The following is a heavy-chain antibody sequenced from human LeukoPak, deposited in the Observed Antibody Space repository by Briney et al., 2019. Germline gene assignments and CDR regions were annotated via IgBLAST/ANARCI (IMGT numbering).Heavy chain of an antibody. CDR2: TNNDGSST. Sequence: GGSLRLSCAASGFTFSSYWMHWVRQAPGKGLVWVSRTNNDGSSTSYADSVKGRFTISRDNAKNTLYLQMNSLRAEDTAVYYCARPTKEGSSWYWWFDPWGQGTLVTVSS. CDR3: ARPTKEGSSWYWWFDP. CDR1: GFTFSSYW. V-gene: IGHV3-74*01. J-gene: IGHJ5*02. D-gene: IGHD6-13*01.